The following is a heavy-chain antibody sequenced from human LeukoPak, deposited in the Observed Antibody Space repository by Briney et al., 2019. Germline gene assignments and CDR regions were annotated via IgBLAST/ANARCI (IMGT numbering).Heavy chain of an antibody. J-gene: IGHJ4*02. Sequence: ASVKVSCTASGYTFTDYSIHWVRQAPGQRLEWMGWINSNSGGTNYAQKFQGRVTMTGDTSISTAYIELSRLTPDDTAMYYCVRQISSYWGQGTLVTVSS. V-gene: IGHV1-2*02. D-gene: IGHD2/OR15-2a*01. CDR3: VRQISSY. CDR2: INSNSGGT. CDR1: GYTFTDYS.